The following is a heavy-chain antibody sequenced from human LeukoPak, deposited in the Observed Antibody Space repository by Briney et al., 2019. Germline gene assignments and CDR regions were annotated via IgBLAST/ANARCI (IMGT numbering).Heavy chain of an antibody. D-gene: IGHD2-15*01. V-gene: IGHV3-43*01. J-gene: IGHJ3*02. Sequence: GGSLRLSCAASGFTFDVYTMHWVSQAAGEGLGWVSLISLDRGSTYYADSVKGRFTISRDNSKNSLYLQMNSLRTEDTALYYCAKDKWSNAFDIWGQGTMVTVSS. CDR2: ISLDRGST. CDR3: AKDKWSNAFDI. CDR1: GFTFDVYT.